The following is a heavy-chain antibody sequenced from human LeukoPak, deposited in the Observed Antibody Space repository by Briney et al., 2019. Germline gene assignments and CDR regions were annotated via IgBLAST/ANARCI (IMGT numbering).Heavy chain of an antibody. CDR2: IGTAGDT. Sequence: GGSLRLSCVASGCTFSRYDMHWVRQSTGKGLEWVSGIGTAGDTFYLGSVKGRFTISRENAKHSLYLQVNSLRVGDTAVYYCARVYCTGGSCYYFDFWGQGSLVTVSS. J-gene: IGHJ4*02. CDR1: GCTFSRYD. V-gene: IGHV3-13*01. CDR3: ARVYCTGGSCYYFDF. D-gene: IGHD2-15*01.